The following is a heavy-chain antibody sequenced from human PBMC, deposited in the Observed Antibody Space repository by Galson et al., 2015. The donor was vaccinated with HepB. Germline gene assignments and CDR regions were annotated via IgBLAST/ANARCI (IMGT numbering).Heavy chain of an antibody. D-gene: IGHD3-22*01. CDR3: ARDFSDYYDSSGYYHY. V-gene: IGHV1-18*01. J-gene: IGHJ4*02. CDR2: ISAYNGNT. Sequence: SVKVSCKASGYTFTSYGISWVRQAPGQGLEWMGWISAYNGNTNYTQKLQGRVTMTTDTSTSTAYMELRSLRSDDTAVYYCARDFSDYYDSSGYYHYWGQGTLVTVSS. CDR1: GYTFTSYG.